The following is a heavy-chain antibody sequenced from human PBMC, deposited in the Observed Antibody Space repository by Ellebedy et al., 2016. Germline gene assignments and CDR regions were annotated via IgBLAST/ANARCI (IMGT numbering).Heavy chain of an antibody. Sequence: ASVKVSCKTSGYTFTRNEISWLRQAPGEGPEWMGWISPRSGDTRYAENFQGRVTMTAVTSTRTAYMELTSLTSDDTAVYYCANHYFGSGHWGQGTLVTVSS. D-gene: IGHD3-10*01. CDR2: ISPRSGDT. V-gene: IGHV1-18*04. J-gene: IGHJ4*02. CDR3: ANHYFGSGH. CDR1: GYTFTRNE.